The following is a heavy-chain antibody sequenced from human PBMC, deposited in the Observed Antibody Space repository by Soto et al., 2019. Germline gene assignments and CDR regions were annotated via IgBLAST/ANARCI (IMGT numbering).Heavy chain of an antibody. CDR3: ARDRQWLVLDYFDY. V-gene: IGHV3-7*01. D-gene: IGHD6-19*01. CDR2: IKQDGSEK. Sequence: PGGSLSLSCAASGFTFSSYWMSWVRQAPGKGLEWVANIKQDGSEKYYVDSVKGRFTISRDNAKNSLYLQMNSLRAEDTAVYYCARDRQWLVLDYFDYWGQGTLVTVSS. CDR1: GFTFSSYW. J-gene: IGHJ4*02.